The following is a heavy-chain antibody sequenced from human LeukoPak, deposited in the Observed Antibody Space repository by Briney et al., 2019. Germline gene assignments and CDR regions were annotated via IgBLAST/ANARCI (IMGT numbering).Heavy chain of an antibody. Sequence: VQPGGSLRLSCAASGFTFSSYAMSWVRQAPGKGLGWVSAISGSGGSTYYADSVKGRFTISRDNSKNTLYLQMNSLRAEDTAVYYCAKWGDNCTNGVCYNSDYFDYWGQGTLVTVSS. CDR3: AKWGDNCTNGVCYNSDYFDY. D-gene: IGHD2-8*01. V-gene: IGHV3-23*01. CDR1: GFTFSSYA. J-gene: IGHJ4*02. CDR2: ISGSGGST.